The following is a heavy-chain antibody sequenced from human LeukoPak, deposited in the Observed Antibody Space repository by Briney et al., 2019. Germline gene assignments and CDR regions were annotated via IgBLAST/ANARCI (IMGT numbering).Heavy chain of an antibody. J-gene: IGHJ6*02. CDR2: IYYRGST. CDR1: GGSISSYY. CDR3: ARLIWFGELSGYGMDV. D-gene: IGHD3-10*01. Sequence: SETLSLTCTVSGGSISSYYWSWIRQPPGKGLEWIGSIYYRGSTYYNPSLKSRVTISVDTSKNQFSLKLSSVTAADTAVYYCARLIWFGELSGYGMDVWGQGTTVTVSS. V-gene: IGHV4-59*05.